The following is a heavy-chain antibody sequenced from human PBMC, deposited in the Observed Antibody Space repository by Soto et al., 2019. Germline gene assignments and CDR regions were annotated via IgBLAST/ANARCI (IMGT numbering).Heavy chain of an antibody. V-gene: IGHV3-21*01. D-gene: IGHD6-19*01. CDR1: GFTFSSYS. CDR3: AREKGGGSGWYDGYYYGMDV. Sequence: NPGGSLRLSCAASGFTFSSYSMNWVRQAPGKGLEWVSSISSSSSYIYYADSVKGRFTISRDNAKNSLYLQMNSLRAEDTAVYYCAREKGGGSGWYDGYYYGMDVWGQGTTVTVSS. CDR2: ISSSSSYI. J-gene: IGHJ6*02.